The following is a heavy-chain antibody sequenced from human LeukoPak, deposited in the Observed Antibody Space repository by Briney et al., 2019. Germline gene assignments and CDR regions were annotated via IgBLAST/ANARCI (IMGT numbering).Heavy chain of an antibody. J-gene: IGHJ6*02. CDR3: ARGGRITMIPMYYYGMYV. Sequence: PSETLSLTCTVSGGSISSYYWSWIRQPPGKGLEWIGYIYYSGSTNYNPSLKSRVTISVDTSKNQFSLKLSSVTAADTAVYYCARGGRITMIPMYYYGMYVWGQGTTVTVSS. D-gene: IGHD3-22*01. CDR1: GGSISSYY. V-gene: IGHV4-59*01. CDR2: IYYSGST.